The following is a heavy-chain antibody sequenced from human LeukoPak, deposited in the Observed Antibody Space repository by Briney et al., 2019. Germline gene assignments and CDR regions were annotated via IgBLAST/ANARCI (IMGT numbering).Heavy chain of an antibody. CDR3: ASETPYGDYVREYYGMDV. V-gene: IGHV3-7*01. J-gene: IGHJ6*02. D-gene: IGHD4-17*01. CDR2: IKQEGSEK. Sequence: GGSLRLSCAASGFTYSSYWMSWVRQAPGKGLEWVANIKQEGSEKYYVDSVKGRFTISRDNAKNSLYLQMNSLRAEDTAVYYCASETPYGDYVREYYGMDVWGQGTTVTVSS. CDR1: GFTYSSYW.